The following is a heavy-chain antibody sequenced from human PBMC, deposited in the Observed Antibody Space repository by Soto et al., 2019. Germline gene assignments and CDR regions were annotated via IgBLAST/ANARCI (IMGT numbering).Heavy chain of an antibody. CDR3: AGPNGYYYGLDV. CDR2: ISISGDRT. Sequence: GGSLRLSCAASRFSFSIYDMSWVRQAPGKGLEWVSFISISGDRTYYADSVKGRFTISRDNSKNILYLQMDNLRAEDTALYYCAGPNGYYYGLDVWGQGTTVTVSS. CDR1: RFSFSIYD. V-gene: IGHV3-23*01. J-gene: IGHJ6*02. D-gene: IGHD2-8*01.